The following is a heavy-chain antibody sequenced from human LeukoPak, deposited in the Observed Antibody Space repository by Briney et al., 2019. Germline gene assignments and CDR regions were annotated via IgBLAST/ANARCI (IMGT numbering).Heavy chain of an antibody. CDR3: AKDSNTGGYSFGS. V-gene: IGHV3-48*04. Sequence: GGSLRLSCAASGFTFSSYGMNWVRQAPGKGLEWVSYISSSSSTIYYADSVKGRFTISRDNSKNSLSLEMNSLRTEDTALYYCAKDSNTGGYSFGSWGQGTLVTVTS. J-gene: IGHJ4*02. CDR1: GFTFSSYG. D-gene: IGHD5-12*01. CDR2: ISSSSSTI.